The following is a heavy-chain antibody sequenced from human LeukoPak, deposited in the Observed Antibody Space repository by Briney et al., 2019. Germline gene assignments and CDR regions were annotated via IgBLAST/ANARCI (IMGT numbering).Heavy chain of an antibody. CDR3: ARGYSSGLYEK. CDR1: GGSISSHY. Sequence: SETLSLTCIVSGGSISSHYWSWIRQPPGKGLEWIGYIYYTGSTNYYPSLKSRVTISVDTSKNQFSLRLSSVTAADTAVYYCARGYSSGLYEKWGQGTLVTVSS. J-gene: IGHJ1*01. D-gene: IGHD6-19*01. CDR2: IYYTGST. V-gene: IGHV4-59*11.